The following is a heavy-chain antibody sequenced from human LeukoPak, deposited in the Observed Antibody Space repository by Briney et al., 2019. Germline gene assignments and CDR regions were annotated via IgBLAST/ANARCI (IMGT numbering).Heavy chain of an antibody. V-gene: IGHV3-30*04. J-gene: IGHJ4*02. CDR3: ARSIVVRGVMIDY. D-gene: IGHD3-10*01. Sequence: GGSLRLSCAASGFTFSSYAMHWVRQAPGKGLEWVAVISYDGSNKYYADSVKGRFTISRDNSKNTLYLQMNSLRAEDTAVYYCARSIVVRGVMIDYWGQGTLVTVSS. CDR2: ISYDGSNK. CDR1: GFTFSSYA.